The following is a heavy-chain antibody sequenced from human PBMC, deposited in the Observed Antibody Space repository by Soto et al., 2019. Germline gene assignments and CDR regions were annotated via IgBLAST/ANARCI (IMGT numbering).Heavy chain of an antibody. CDR2: IRGSGGDT. CDR1: GFMFSSYV. V-gene: IGHV3-23*01. J-gene: IGHJ6*02. CDR3: ARGPRAPPPHDYGMDV. Sequence: EVQLLESGGGLVQPGGSLRISCAASGFMFSSYVMSWVRQAPGKGLEWVSGIRGSGGDTFYADSVKGRFTISRDNSKNTLYLQMNSLRAEDTAVYYCARGPRAPPPHDYGMDVWGQGTTVTVSS.